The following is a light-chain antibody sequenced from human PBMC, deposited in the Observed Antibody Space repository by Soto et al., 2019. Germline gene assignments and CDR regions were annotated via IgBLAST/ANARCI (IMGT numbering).Light chain of an antibody. CDR1: TGAVTSGHY. V-gene: IGLV7-46*01. J-gene: IGLJ1*01. CDR3: LLSFNGPYV. CDR2: DTT. Sequence: QAVVTQEPSLTVSPGGTVTLTCGSSTGAVTSGHYPYWFQQKPGQAPKTLIYDTTNRHSWTPARFSGSLLGGKAALTLSGAQPEDEAEYYCLLSFNGPYVFGPGTQLTVL.